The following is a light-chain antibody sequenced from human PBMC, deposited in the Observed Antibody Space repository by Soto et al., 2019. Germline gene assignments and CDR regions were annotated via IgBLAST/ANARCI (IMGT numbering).Light chain of an antibody. CDR3: PPYPSSTPFSV. CDR1: RTDVDGYDY. CDR2: DVS. V-gene: IGLV2-14*03. J-gene: IGLJ1*01. Sequence: QSVLTQPASLSGSPGQSIAISCTGVRTDVDGYDYVSWYQQHPGQAPQLIIYDVSNRPSGVSHRFSGSKSGDTASLTISGLQAEGEADYYCPPYPSSTPFSVFGTGSKVTVL.